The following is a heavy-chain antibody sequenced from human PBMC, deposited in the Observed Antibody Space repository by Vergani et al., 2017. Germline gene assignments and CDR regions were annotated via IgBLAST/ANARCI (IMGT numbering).Heavy chain of an antibody. D-gene: IGHD3-22*01. CDR2: ISAYNSNT. CDR3: AGDLIDNDTYGRRGY. Sequence: QVQLVQSGAEVKKPGASVKVSCKASGYTFSTYGISWVRQAPGQGLEWMGWISAYNSNTNYPEKFQGSLTMTTNTYTRTSFMEELSLSSDDTAVYYCAGDLIDNDTYGRRGYWGPGTLVTVSS. J-gene: IGHJ1*01. CDR1: GYTFSTYG. V-gene: IGHV1-18*01.